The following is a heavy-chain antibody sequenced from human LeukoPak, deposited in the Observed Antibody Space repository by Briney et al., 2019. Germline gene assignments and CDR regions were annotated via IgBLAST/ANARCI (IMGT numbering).Heavy chain of an antibody. CDR1: GGSISSGGYY. CDR2: IYYSGST. J-gene: IGHJ4*02. V-gene: IGHV4-31*03. Sequence: PSQTLSLTCTVSGGSISSGGYYWSWIRQHPGKGLEWIGYIYYSGSTYYNPSLKSRVTISVDTSKNQFSLKLSSVTAADTAVYYCARAALEYDSSGPFDYWGQGTLVTVSS. D-gene: IGHD3-22*01. CDR3: ARAALEYDSSGPFDY.